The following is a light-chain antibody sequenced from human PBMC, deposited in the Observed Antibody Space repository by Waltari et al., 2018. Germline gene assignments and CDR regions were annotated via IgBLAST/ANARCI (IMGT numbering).Light chain of an antibody. Sequence: IVLTQSPATLSLSPGERATLPCRARQSISSYLAWYQQRPGQSPRLLIYDASNRATGIPARFSGSGSGTDFTLTISSLEPEDFAVYYCQHRGHWPPVATFGPGTIVD. J-gene: IGKJ3*01. CDR2: DAS. CDR3: QHRGHWPPVAT. CDR1: QSISSY. V-gene: IGKV3-11*01.